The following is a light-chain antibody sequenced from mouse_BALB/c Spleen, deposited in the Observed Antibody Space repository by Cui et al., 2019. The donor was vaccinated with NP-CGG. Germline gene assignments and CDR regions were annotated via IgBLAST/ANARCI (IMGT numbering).Light chain of an antibody. Sequence: QVVVPQESALTKSPGETVTPPCRSSTGAVTTYNFANWVQEKPNHLFTGLIGGTNNRAPGVPARFSGSLIGDKAALTITGAQTEDEAIYFCALWYSNHWVFGGGTKLAVL. V-gene: IGLV1*01. J-gene: IGLJ1*01. CDR1: TGAVTTYNF. CDR3: ALWYSNHWV. CDR2: GTN.